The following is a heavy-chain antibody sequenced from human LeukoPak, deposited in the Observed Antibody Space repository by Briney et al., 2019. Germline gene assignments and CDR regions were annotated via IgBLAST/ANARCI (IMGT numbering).Heavy chain of an antibody. CDR2: ISWNSGGI. Sequence: GGSLRLSCAASGFTFDDYAMHWVRQAPGKGLEWVSGISWNSGGIGYADSVKGRFTISRDNAKNSLYLQMNSLRAEDTALYYCAKDMTDYYDSSGYCDYWGQGTLVTVSS. J-gene: IGHJ4*02. CDR3: AKDMTDYYDSSGYCDY. CDR1: GFTFDDYA. V-gene: IGHV3-9*01. D-gene: IGHD3-22*01.